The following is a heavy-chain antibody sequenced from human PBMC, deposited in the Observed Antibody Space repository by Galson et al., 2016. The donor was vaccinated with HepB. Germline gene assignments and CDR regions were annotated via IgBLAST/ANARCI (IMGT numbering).Heavy chain of an antibody. D-gene: IGHD3-10*01. CDR3: ARGRGSGRVPIDA. V-gene: IGHV3-48*02. CDR2: IRSDSSTV. CDR1: GFTFSSFT. Sequence: SLRLSCAASGFTFSSFTMNWVRQAPGKGLEWVSGIRSDSSTVYYADSVKGRFNISRDNAKNLLYLQINSLRDEDTAVYYCARGRGSGRVPIDAWGQGTTVTVSS. J-gene: IGHJ6*02.